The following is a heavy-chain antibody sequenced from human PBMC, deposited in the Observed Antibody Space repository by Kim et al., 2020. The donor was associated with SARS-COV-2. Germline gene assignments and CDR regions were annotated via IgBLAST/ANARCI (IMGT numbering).Heavy chain of an antibody. Sequence: ESAKSRFTISRDTAKNSLSLQMNSLRAEDTAVYYCARDGRTGIIAPSAFDIWGRGTMVTVSS. V-gene: IGHV3-74*01. D-gene: IGHD1-26*01. CDR3: ARDGRTGIIAPSAFDI. J-gene: IGHJ3*02.